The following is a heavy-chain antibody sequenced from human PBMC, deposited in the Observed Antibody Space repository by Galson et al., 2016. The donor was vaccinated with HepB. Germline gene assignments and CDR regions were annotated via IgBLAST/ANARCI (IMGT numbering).Heavy chain of an antibody. CDR1: GFVFSTYA. D-gene: IGHD6-13*01. CDR2: ISSDGHST. Sequence: SLRLSCAASGFVFSTYAMHWVRQAPGKGLEYVSSISSDGHSTFYTGSMKGRFTISRDNSMSTLYLQMYSLRPDDTAVYYCVKDSSEGSSQELDYWGQGTLVTVSS. J-gene: IGHJ4*02. V-gene: IGHV3-64D*09. CDR3: VKDSSEGSSQELDY.